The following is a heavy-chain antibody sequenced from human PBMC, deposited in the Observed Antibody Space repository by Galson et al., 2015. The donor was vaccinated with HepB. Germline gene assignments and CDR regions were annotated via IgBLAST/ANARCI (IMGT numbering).Heavy chain of an antibody. CDR3: ARQDTGSNWNKWFDP. Sequence: SLRLSCAASGFTFSNYGMSWVRQAPGKGLEWVSGISGSGVDAYYADSVKGRFIISRDGSKNTLYLQMNSLRGEDTAVYYCARQDTGSNWNKWFDPWGQGTLVTVSS. J-gene: IGHJ5*02. CDR2: ISGSGVDA. D-gene: IGHD6-13*01. V-gene: IGHV3-23*01. CDR1: GFTFSNYG.